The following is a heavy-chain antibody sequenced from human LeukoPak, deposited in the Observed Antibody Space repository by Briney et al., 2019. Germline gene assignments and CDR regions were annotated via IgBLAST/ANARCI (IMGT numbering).Heavy chain of an antibody. CDR1: GFSLSTSGVG. Sequence: SGPTLVKPTQTLTLTCTFSGFSLSTSGVGVGWIRQPPGKALEWLSLIYWNDDKRYSPSLKSRLTITKDTSKNQVVLTMTNMDPVDTATYYCAHRFYPSYYYDSSGQTDNWFDRWGQGTLVTVSS. V-gene: IGHV2-5*01. CDR3: AHRFYPSYYYDSSGQTDNWFDR. CDR2: IYWNDDK. D-gene: IGHD3-22*01. J-gene: IGHJ5*02.